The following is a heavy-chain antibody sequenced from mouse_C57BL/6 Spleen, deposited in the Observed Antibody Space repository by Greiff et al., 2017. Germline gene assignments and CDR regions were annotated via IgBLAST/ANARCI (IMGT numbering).Heavy chain of an antibody. Sequence: QVQLKQSGPELVKPGASVKISCKASGYAFSSSWMNWVKQRPGKGLEWIGRIYPGDGDTNYNGKFKGKATLTADKSSSTAYMQLSSLTSEDSAVYFCARPITTVVATDWYFDVWGTGTTVTVSS. CDR2: IYPGDGDT. V-gene: IGHV1-82*01. CDR3: ARPITTVVATDWYFDV. J-gene: IGHJ1*03. D-gene: IGHD1-1*01. CDR1: GYAFSSSW.